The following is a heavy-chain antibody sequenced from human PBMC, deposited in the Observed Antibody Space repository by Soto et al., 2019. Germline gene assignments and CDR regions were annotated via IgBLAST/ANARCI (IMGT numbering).Heavy chain of an antibody. Sequence: SETLSLTCTVSGNPISVDDHYWNWIRESPGRGLDWIGYISYSGGTYYNPSLKSRVTISIDTSRNQFSLELRSVTAADTAVYYCARDKVHYDSGYWATHGPFEYCGQGSLVTVS. CDR1: GNPISVDDHY. CDR2: ISYSGGT. V-gene: IGHV4-30-4*01. D-gene: IGHD3-9*01. CDR3: ARDKVHYDSGYWATHGPFEY. J-gene: IGHJ4*02.